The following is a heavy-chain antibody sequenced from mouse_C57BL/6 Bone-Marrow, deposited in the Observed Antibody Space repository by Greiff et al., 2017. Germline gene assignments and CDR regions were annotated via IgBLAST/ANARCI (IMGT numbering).Heavy chain of an antibody. V-gene: IGHV1-62-2*01. J-gene: IGHJ2*01. CDR2: FYPGSGSI. CDR3: ARHERYYDYEGYFDC. Sequence: QVQLQQSGAELVKPGASVKLSCKASGYIFTEYTIHWVKQRSGQGLEWIGWFYPGSGSIKYNERFKDKATLTADKSSNTVYMELSRLTSEDSAVYFCARHERYYDYEGYFDCWGQGTTLTVSS. CDR1: GYIFTEYT. D-gene: IGHD2-4*01.